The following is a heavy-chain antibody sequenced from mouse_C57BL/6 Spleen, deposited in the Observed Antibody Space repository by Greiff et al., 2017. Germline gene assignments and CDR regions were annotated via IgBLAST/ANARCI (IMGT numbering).Heavy chain of an antibody. V-gene: IGHV1-64*01. Sequence: QVQLQQPGAELVKPGASVKLSCKASGYTFTSYWMHWVKQRPGQGLEWIGMIHPNSGSTNYNEKFKSKDTLTVDKSSSTAYMQLSSLTSEDSAVYYCARGFTTVVAGAMDYWGQGTSVTVSS. CDR1: GYTFTSYW. CDR3: ARGFTTVVAGAMDY. J-gene: IGHJ4*01. D-gene: IGHD1-1*01. CDR2: IHPNSGST.